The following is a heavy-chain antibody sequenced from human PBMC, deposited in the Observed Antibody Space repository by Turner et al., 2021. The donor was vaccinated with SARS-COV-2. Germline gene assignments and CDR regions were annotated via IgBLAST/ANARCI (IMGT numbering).Heavy chain of an antibody. D-gene: IGHD3-3*01. CDR2: IYYSGST. V-gene: IGHV4-39*01. J-gene: IGHJ4*02. CDR1: GGSISSSTYY. Sequence: QLQLQESGPGLVKPSETLSLTCTVSGGSISSSTYYWGWIRQPPGKGLEWIGSIYYSGSTYYNPSLKSRVTISVDTSKNQFSLKLSSVTAADTAVYYCARTYYDFWSGYYGTPGYFDYWGQGTLVIVSS. CDR3: ARTYYDFWSGYYGTPGYFDY.